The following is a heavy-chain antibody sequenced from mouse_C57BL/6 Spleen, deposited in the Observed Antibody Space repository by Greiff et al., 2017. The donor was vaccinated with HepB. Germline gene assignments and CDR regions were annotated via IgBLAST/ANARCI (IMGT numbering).Heavy chain of an antibody. Sequence: VKLQESGAELVRPGASVKLSCKASGYTFTDYYINWVKQRPGQGLEWIARIYPGSGNTYYNEKFKGKATLTAEKSSSTAYMQLSSLTSEDSAVYFCARTGQSFYAMDYWGQGTSVTVSS. CDR3: ARTGQSFYAMDY. V-gene: IGHV1-76*01. D-gene: IGHD3-3*01. CDR1: GYTFTDYY. CDR2: IYPGSGNT. J-gene: IGHJ4*01.